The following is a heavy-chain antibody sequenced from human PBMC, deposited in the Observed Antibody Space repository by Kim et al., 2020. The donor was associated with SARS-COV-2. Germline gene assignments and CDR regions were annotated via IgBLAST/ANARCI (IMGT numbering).Heavy chain of an antibody. CDR2: LYYSGST. Sequence: SETLSLTCTVSGGSISSSSYYWGWIRQPPGKGLEWIGSLYYSGSTYYNPSLKSRVTISVDTSKNQFSLKLSSVTAADTAVYYCARHERTDITISVVVTQRGGFDPWGQGTPVPISP. V-gene: IGHV4-39*01. D-gene: IGHD3-3*01. CDR1: GGSISSSSYY. J-gene: IGHJ5*02. CDR3: ARHERTDITISVVVTQRGGFDP.